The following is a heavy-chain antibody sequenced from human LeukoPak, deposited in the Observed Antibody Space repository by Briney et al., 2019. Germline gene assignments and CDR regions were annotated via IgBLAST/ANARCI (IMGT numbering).Heavy chain of an antibody. CDR2: IIPILGIA. CDR1: GGTFSSYA. CDR3: ASGCVDTANFDY. Sequence: SVKVSCKASGGTFSSYAISWVRQAPGQGLEWMGRIIPILGIANYAQKFQGRVTITADKSTSTAYMELSSLRSEDTAVYYCASGCVDTANFDYWGQGTLVTVSS. J-gene: IGHJ4*02. V-gene: IGHV1-69*04. D-gene: IGHD5-18*01.